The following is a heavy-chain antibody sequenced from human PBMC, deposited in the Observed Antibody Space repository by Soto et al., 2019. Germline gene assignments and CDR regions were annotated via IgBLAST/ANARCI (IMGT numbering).Heavy chain of an antibody. CDR2: ISAYNGNT. CDR3: ARDRQYSSGWYGQSAFDI. V-gene: IGHV1-18*01. D-gene: IGHD6-19*01. Sequence: QVQLVQSGAEVKKPGASVKVSCKASGYTFTSYGISWVRQAPGQGLEWMGWISAYNGNTNYAQKLQGRVTMTTDTSTSTAYMELRSRRSDDTAVYYCARDRQYSSGWYGQSAFDIWGQGTMVTVSS. J-gene: IGHJ3*02. CDR1: GYTFTSYG.